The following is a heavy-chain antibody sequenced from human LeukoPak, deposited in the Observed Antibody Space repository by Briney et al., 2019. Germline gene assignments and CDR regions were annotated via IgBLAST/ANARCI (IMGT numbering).Heavy chain of an antibody. J-gene: IGHJ4*02. V-gene: IGHV3-21*01. CDR3: ARRSPNYYFDY. Sequence: PGGSLRLSCAASGXXFSNYNMNWVXQAPGXXXXWVSSISSSNNYIYYADSVKGRFTISRDNAKNSLYLQMNSLRAEDTAVYYCARRSPNYYFDYWGQGTPVTVSS. CDR1: GXXFSNYN. CDR2: ISSSNNYI.